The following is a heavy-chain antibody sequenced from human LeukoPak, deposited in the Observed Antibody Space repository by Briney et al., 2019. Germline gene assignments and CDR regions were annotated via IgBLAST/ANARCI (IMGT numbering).Heavy chain of an antibody. D-gene: IGHD3-10*01. Sequence: PGGSLRLSCAASGFTVTNNYLTWVRQAPGKGLEWVSIIYNYGSTYYADSVKGRFTISRLNSKNTLYLQMDSLRPEDTAVYYCAGSHIRGALSYWGQGTLVTVSS. V-gene: IGHV3-53*04. J-gene: IGHJ4*02. CDR1: GFTVTNNY. CDR3: AGSHIRGALSY. CDR2: IYNYGST.